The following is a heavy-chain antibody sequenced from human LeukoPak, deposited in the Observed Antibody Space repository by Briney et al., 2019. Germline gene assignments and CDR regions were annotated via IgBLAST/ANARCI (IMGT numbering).Heavy chain of an antibody. J-gene: IGHJ4*02. Sequence: PSETLSLTCAVYGGSFSGYYWSWIRQPPGKGLEWIGEINHSRSTNYNPSLKSRVTISVDTSKNQFSLKLSSVTAADTAVYYCARGRSVRAYYYGSGSSTLDYWGQGTLVTVSS. V-gene: IGHV4-34*01. CDR3: ARGRSVRAYYYGSGSSTLDY. CDR1: GGSFSGYY. CDR2: INHSRST. D-gene: IGHD3-10*01.